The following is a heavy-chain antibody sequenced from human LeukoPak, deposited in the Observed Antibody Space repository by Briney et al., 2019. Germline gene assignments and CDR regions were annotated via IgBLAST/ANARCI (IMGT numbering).Heavy chain of an antibody. CDR3: ARGDYYDSSGLDY. Sequence: ASVKVSCKASGGTFSSYAISWVRQAPGQGLEWMGGIIPIFGTANYAQKFQGRVTITRNTSISTAYMELSSLRSEDTAVYYCARGDYYDSSGLDYWGQGTLVTVSS. CDR2: IIPIFGTA. V-gene: IGHV1-69*05. CDR1: GGTFSSYA. J-gene: IGHJ4*02. D-gene: IGHD3-22*01.